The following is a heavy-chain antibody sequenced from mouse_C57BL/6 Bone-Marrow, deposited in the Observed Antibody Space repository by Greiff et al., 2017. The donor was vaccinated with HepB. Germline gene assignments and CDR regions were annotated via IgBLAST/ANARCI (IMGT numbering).Heavy chain of an antibody. CDR2: IWSGGST. V-gene: IGHV2-2*01. J-gene: IGHJ2*01. CDR3: ARNWITTANFDY. Sequence: VMLKESGPGLVQPSQSLSITCTVSGFSLTSYGVHWVRQSPGKGLEWLGVIWSGGSTDYNAAFISRLSISKDNTKSQVFFKMNSLQADDTAIYYCARNWITTANFDYWGQGTTLTVSS. D-gene: IGHD1-2*01. CDR1: GFSLTSYG.